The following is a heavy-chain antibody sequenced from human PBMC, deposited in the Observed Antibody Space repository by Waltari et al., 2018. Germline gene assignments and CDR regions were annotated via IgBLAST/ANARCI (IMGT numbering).Heavy chain of an antibody. D-gene: IGHD1-26*01. J-gene: IGHJ5*02. CDR1: GGSISGYY. CDR3: AREIDRGPGRWFDP. V-gene: IGHV4-4*07. Sequence: QVQLPESGPGLVKPSETLSLTCPVSGGSISGYYWNWLRQPAGKGLERIGRVYTSGSTNYKPSLKSRVTMSVDTSKNQFSLKLSSVTAADTAVYFCAREIDRGPGRWFDPWGQGTLVTVSS. CDR2: VYTSGST.